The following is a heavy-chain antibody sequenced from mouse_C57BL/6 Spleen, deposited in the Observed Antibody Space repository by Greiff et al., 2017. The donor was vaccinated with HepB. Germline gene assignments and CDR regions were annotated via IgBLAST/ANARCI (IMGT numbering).Heavy chain of an antibody. J-gene: IGHJ4*01. V-gene: IGHV14-2*01. D-gene: IGHD2-4*01. CDR2: IDPEDGET. CDR3: ASYDYGGYYAMDY. CDR1: GFNIKDYY. Sequence: EVQLQQSGAELVKPGASVKLSCTASGFNIKDYYMHWVKQRTEQGLEWIGRIDPEDGETKYALKFQGKATITADTSSNTAYLQLSSLTSEDTAVYYCASYDYGGYYAMDYWGQGTSVTVSS.